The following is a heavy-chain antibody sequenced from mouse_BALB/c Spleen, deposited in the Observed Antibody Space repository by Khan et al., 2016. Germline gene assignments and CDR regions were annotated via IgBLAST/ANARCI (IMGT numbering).Heavy chain of an antibody. Sequence: EVQLQESGPSLAKPSQTLSLTYSVTGDSITSGHWNWIRKFPGNKFDFMGCISHSGDSYYNPSLTSRISITRDTSKNQYYLQLNSVTTEDTATYYCATWDYYGSAFAYWGQGTLVTVSA. V-gene: IGHV3-8*02. D-gene: IGHD1-2*01. CDR3: ATWDYYGSAFAY. CDR2: ISHSGDS. J-gene: IGHJ3*01. CDR1: GDSITSGH.